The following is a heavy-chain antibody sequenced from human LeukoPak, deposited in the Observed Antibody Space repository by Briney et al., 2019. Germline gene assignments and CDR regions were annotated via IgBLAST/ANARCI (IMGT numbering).Heavy chain of an antibody. J-gene: IGHJ4*02. CDR1: GYTFTGYY. V-gene: IGHV1-2*02. Sequence: ASVKVSCKASGYTFTGYYMHWARQAPGQGLEWMGWINPNSGGTNYAQKFQGRVTMTRDTSISTAYMELSRLRSDDTAVYYCARVSAVYYGSGGSDYWGQGTLVTVSS. CDR2: INPNSGGT. CDR3: ARVSAVYYGSGGSDY. D-gene: IGHD3-10*01.